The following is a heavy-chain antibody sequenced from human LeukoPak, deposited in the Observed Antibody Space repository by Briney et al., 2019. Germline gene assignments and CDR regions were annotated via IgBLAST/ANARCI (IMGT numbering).Heavy chain of an antibody. CDR2: IYYSGST. CDR1: GGSISSYY. D-gene: IGHD3-10*01. CDR3: ARVITMVRGVTPYAFDI. J-gene: IGHJ3*02. V-gene: IGHV4-59*01. Sequence: SETLSLTCTVSGGSISSYYWSWIRQPPGKGLEWIGYIYYSGSTNYNPSLKSRVTISVDASKNQFSLKLSSVTAADTAVYYCARVITMVRGVTPYAFDIWGQGTMVTVSS.